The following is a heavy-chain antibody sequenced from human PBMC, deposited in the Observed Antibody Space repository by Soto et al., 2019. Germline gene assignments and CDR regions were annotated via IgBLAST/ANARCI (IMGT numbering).Heavy chain of an antibody. Sequence: SETLSLTCTISGGSISSYYGSWIRQPPGKGLEWIGYIYYSGSTNYNPSLKSRVTISVDTSKNQFSLKLSSVTAADTAVYYCARGWELLGYHGMEVWGQGPTVTVSS. J-gene: IGHJ6*02. D-gene: IGHD1-26*01. CDR3: ARGWELLGYHGMEV. V-gene: IGHV4-59*01. CDR1: GGSISSYY. CDR2: IYYSGST.